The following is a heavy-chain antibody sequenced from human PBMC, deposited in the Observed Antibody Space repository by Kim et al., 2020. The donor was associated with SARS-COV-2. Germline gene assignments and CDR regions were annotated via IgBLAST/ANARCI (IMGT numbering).Heavy chain of an antibody. CDR1: GLTFSTTD. D-gene: IGHD1-1*01. V-gene: IGHV3-48*02. Sequence: GGSLRLSCAVSGLTFSTTDMHWVRQAPGKGLEWIAYITRSGSAIVYADSVKSRFTITRDEAKNSIFLQMNSLRDEDTAVYYCARDRTVFDYWGQGTLVTVSS. J-gene: IGHJ4*02. CDR3: ARDRTVFDY. CDR2: ITRSGSAI.